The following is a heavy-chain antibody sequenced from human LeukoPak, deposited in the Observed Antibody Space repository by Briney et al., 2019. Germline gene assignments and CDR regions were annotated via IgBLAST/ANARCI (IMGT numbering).Heavy chain of an antibody. V-gene: IGHV1-24*01. J-gene: IGHJ2*01. CDR3: ASWGIAAAQPFDL. Sequence: ASVKVSCKVSGYSLSQLSIHWVRQAPGKGLEWMGGFDFEDGETLYAQKFQGRVTMTRNTSISTAYMELSSLRSEDTAVYYCASWGIAAAQPFDLWGRGTLVTVSS. CDR1: GYSLSQLS. CDR2: FDFEDGET. D-gene: IGHD6-13*01.